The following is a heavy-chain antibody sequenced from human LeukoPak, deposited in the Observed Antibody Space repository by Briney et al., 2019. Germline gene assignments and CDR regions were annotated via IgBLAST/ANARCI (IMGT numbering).Heavy chain of an antibody. CDR2: MNPNSGNT. V-gene: IGHV1-8*01. D-gene: IGHD6-13*01. CDR3: ARVGSSWQTIDY. J-gene: IGHJ4*02. CDR1: GYTFTSYD. Sequence: ASVKVSCKTSGYTFTSYDINWVRQATGQGLEWMGWMNPNSGNTGYAQKFQGRVTMTRNTFISTAYMELSSLRSEDTAVYYCARVGSSWQTIDYWGQGTLVTVSS.